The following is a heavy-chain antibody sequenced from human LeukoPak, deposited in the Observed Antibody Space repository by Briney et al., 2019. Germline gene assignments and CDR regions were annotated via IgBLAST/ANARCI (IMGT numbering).Heavy chain of an antibody. CDR1: GYTFTGYY. CDR3: ARDTDSWFLDY. D-gene: IGHD6-13*01. Sequence: ASVKVSCKASGYTFTGYYMHGVRQAPGQGLEWMGIINPSGGSTSYAQKFQGRVTMTRDMYTSTVYMELSSLRSEDTAVYYCARDTDSWFLDYWGQGTLVTVSS. J-gene: IGHJ4*02. CDR2: INPSGGST. V-gene: IGHV1-46*01.